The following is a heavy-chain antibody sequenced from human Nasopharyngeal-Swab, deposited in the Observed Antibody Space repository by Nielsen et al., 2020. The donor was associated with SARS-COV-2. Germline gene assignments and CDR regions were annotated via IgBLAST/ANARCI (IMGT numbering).Heavy chain of an antibody. CDR2: VYHSGST. J-gene: IGHJ4*02. V-gene: IGHV4-59*01. CDR1: GGSISTYY. CDR3: ARYNILTGWGY. D-gene: IGHD3-9*01. Sequence: SETLSLTCTVSGGSISTYYWSWIRQPPGKGLEWIGYVYHSGSTGHNPSLKSRVTISVDTSKNQFSLKLSSVTAADTAVYYCARYNILTGWGYWGQGTLVTVSS.